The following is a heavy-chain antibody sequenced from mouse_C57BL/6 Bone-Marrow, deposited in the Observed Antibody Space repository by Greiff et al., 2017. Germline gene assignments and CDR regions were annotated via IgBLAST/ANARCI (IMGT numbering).Heavy chain of an antibody. V-gene: IGHV1-81*01. CDR2: IYPRSGNT. CDR3: ARRDSYITTVVPYAMDY. CDR1: GYTFTSYG. D-gene: IGHD1-1*01. Sequence: QVQLQQSGAELARPGASVKLSCKASGYTFTSYGISWVKQRTGQGLEWIGEIYPRSGNTYYNEKFKGKATLTADKSSSTAYMELRSLTSEDSAVYVCARRDSYITTVVPYAMDYWGQGTSVTVSS. J-gene: IGHJ4*01.